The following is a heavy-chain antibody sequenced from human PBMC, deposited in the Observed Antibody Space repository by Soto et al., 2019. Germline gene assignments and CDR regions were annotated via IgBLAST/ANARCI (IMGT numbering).Heavy chain of an antibody. CDR2: ISWNSGSI. Sequence: SGGSLRLSCAASGFTCDDYAMHWVRQAPGKGLEWVSGISWNSGSIGYADSVKGRFTISRDNAKNSLYLQMNSLRAEDTALYYCRAEDYYMDVWGKGTTVTVSS. J-gene: IGHJ6*03. V-gene: IGHV3-9*01. CDR1: GFTCDDYA. CDR3: RAEDYYMDV.